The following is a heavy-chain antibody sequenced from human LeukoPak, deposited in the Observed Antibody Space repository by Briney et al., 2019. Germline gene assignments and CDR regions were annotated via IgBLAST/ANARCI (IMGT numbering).Heavy chain of an antibody. D-gene: IGHD3-10*01. Sequence: GRSLRLSCAASGFTFSSYAMHWVRQAPGKGLEWVAVISYDGSNKYYADSVKGRFTISRDNAKSSLYLQMNSLRAEDTAVYYCARGGGGSGSYFPVFKYWGQGTLVTVSS. CDR2: ISYDGSNK. J-gene: IGHJ4*02. CDR3: ARGGGGSGSYFPVFKY. V-gene: IGHV3-30-3*01. CDR1: GFTFSSYA.